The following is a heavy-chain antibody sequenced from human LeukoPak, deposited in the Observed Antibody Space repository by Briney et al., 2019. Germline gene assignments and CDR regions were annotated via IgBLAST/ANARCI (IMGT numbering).Heavy chain of an antibody. Sequence: GGPLRLSCAASGFTFSSYAMHWVRQAPGKGLEWVSSISSSSYIYYADSVKGRFTISRDNAKNSLYLQMNSLRAEDTAVYYCAITPPETYYYDSSGYLVIDYWGQGTLVTVSS. CDR1: GFTFSSYA. D-gene: IGHD3-22*01. CDR2: ISSSSYI. V-gene: IGHV3-21*01. CDR3: AITPPETYYYDSSGYLVIDY. J-gene: IGHJ4*02.